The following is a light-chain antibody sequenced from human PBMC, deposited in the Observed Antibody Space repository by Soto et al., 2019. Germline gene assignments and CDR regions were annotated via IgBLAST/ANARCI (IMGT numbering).Light chain of an antibody. CDR2: AAS. J-gene: IGKJ1*01. CDR1: QGISNY. Sequence: DIQMTHSPSSLSASVGDRVTITCRARQGISNYLAWYQQKPGKVPKLLIYAASTLQSGVPSRFSGSGSGTDFTLTISSLQPEDVATYYCQKYNSAPWTFGQGTKVEIK. V-gene: IGKV1-27*01. CDR3: QKYNSAPWT.